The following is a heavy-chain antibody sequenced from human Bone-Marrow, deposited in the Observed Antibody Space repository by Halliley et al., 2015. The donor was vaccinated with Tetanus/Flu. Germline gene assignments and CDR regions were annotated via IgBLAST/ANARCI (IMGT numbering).Heavy chain of an antibody. CDR1: GGSISSGTYY. D-gene: IGHD6-19*01. Sequence: TLSLTCTVSGGSISSGTYYWSWIRHHPGKGLEWIGYIYYSGTSYYNPSLESQVSISLDTSQNQFSLKETSVTAADTAVYYCARTTDNSGSFSDFWGQGTLVTVSS. J-gene: IGHJ4*02. CDR2: IYYSGTS. CDR3: ARTTDNSGSFSDF. V-gene: IGHV4-31*01.